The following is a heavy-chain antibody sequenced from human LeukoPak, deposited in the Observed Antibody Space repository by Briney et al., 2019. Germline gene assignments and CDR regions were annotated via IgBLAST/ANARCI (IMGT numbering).Heavy chain of an antibody. V-gene: IGHV1-58*01. CDR2: IVVGSGNT. J-gene: IGHJ4*02. CDR1: GFTFTSSA. CDR3: AGARGSNYGSLGD. D-gene: IGHD5-18*01. Sequence: GTSVKVSCKASGFTFTSSAVQWVRQARGQRLEWIGWIVVGSGNTNYAQKFQERVTITRDMSTSTAYMELSSLRSEDTAVYYCAGARGSNYGSLGDWGQGTLVTVSS.